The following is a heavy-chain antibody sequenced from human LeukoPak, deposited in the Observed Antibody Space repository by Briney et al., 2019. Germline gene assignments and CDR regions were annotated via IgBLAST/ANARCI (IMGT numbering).Heavy chain of an antibody. D-gene: IGHD6-13*01. V-gene: IGHV1-69*06. CDR1: GGTFSSYA. CDR2: IIPIFGTA. Sequence: GASVKVSCKASGGTFSSYAISWVRQAPGQGLEWMGGIIPIFGTANYAQKFQGRVTITADKSTSTAYMELSSLRSEDTAVYYCARGLSWRYYYYYYMDVWGKGTTVTVSS. J-gene: IGHJ6*03. CDR3: ARGLSWRYYYYYYMDV.